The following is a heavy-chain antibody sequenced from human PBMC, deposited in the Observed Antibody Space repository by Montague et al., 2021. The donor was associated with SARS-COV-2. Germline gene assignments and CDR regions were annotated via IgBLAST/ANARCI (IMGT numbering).Heavy chain of an antibody. V-gene: IGHV4-59*01. CDR3: ARGDVVVVAANDYYYGMDV. CDR1: GGSISSDY. J-gene: IGHJ6*02. Sequence: SETLSLTCTVSGGSISSDYWSWIRQPPGKGLEWIGYIYYSGSTNYNPSLKSRVTISVDASKNQFSLKLSSVTAADTAVYYCARGDVVVVAANDYYYGMDVWGQGTTVTVSS. D-gene: IGHD2-15*01. CDR2: IYYSGST.